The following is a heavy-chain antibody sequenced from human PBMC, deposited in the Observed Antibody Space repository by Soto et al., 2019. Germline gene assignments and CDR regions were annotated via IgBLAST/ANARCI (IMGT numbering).Heavy chain of an antibody. CDR2: INPNSGGT. CDR1: GYTFTGYY. J-gene: IGHJ6*02. Sequence: ASVKVSCKASGYTFTGYYMHWVRQAPGQGLEWMGWINPNSGGTNYAQKFQGWVTMTRDTSISTAYMELSRLRSDDTTVYYCARVRGASNYSGGNYYYYGMDVWGQGTTVTVSS. CDR3: ARVRGASNYSGGNYYYYGMDV. D-gene: IGHD2-15*01. V-gene: IGHV1-2*04.